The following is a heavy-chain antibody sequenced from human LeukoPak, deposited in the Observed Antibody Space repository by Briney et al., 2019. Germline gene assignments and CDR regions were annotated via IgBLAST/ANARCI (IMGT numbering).Heavy chain of an antibody. CDR1: GFTFSSYA. V-gene: IGHV3-30*04. CDR3: ARDRSYYDSSGYFDY. J-gene: IGHJ4*02. D-gene: IGHD3-22*01. CDR2: ISYDGSNK. Sequence: GGSLRLSCVASGFTFSSYAMHWVRQAPGKGLEWVAVISYDGSNKYYADSVKGRFTISRDNSKNTLYLQMNSLRAEDTAVYYCARDRSYYDSSGYFDYWGQGTLVTVSS.